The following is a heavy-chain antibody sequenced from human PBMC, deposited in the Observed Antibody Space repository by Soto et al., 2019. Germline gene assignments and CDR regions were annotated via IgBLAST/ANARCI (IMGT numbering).Heavy chain of an antibody. CDR2: ISAYNGNT. V-gene: IGHV1-18*01. J-gene: IGHJ4*02. Sequence: ASVKVSCKASGYTFTSYGISWVRQAPGQGLEWMGWISAYNGNTNYAQKLQGRVTMTTDTSTSTAYMELRSLRSDDTAVYYRARDWADYGDYYYWGQGTLVTVSS. D-gene: IGHD4-17*01. CDR3: ARDWADYGDYYY. CDR1: GYTFTSYG.